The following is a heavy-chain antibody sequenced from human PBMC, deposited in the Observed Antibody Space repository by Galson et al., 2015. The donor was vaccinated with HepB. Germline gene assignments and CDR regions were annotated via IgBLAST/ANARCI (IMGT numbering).Heavy chain of an antibody. CDR3: AREGPYSSGWSRFDP. J-gene: IGHJ5*02. CDR1: GFTVSSNY. D-gene: IGHD6-19*01. CDR2: IYSGGST. V-gene: IGHV3-66*02. Sequence: SLRLSCAASGFTVSSNYMSWVRQAPGKGLEWVSVIYSGGSTYYADSVKGRFTISRDNSKNTLYLQMNSLRAEDTAVYYCAREGPYSSGWSRFDPWGQGTLVTVSS.